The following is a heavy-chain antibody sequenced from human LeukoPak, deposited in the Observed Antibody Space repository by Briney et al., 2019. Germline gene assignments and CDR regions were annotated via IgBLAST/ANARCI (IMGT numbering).Heavy chain of an antibody. V-gene: IGHV4-61*02. Sequence: SETLSLTCTVSGGSISSGSYYWSWIRQPAGKGLEWIGRIYTSGSTYYNPSLKSRVTISVDTSKNQFSLKLSSVTAADTAVYYCARPGDFWSGSNWFDPWGQGTLVTVSS. J-gene: IGHJ5*02. CDR2: IYTSGST. CDR1: GGSISSGSYY. CDR3: ARPGDFWSGSNWFDP. D-gene: IGHD3-3*01.